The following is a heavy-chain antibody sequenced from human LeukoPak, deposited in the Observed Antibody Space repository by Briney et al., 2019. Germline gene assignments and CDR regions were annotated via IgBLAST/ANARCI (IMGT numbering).Heavy chain of an antibody. Sequence: PGGSLRLSCAASGFTVSSNYMSWVRQAPGKGLEWVSVIYDNGDAYSADSVEGRFTISRHNSKNTLYLQMNSLRPEDTAVYYCAGGSRRDGYDYWGQGTLVTVSS. CDR3: AGGSRRDGYDY. CDR1: GFTVSSNY. J-gene: IGHJ4*02. CDR2: IYDNGDA. V-gene: IGHV3-53*04. D-gene: IGHD5-24*01.